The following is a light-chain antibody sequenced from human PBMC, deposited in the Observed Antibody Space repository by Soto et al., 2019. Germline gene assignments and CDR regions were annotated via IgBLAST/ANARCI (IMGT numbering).Light chain of an antibody. CDR3: NSYTSSSTYV. J-gene: IGLJ1*01. Sequence: QSALTQPASVSGSPGQSIAISCTGTSSDVGGYNYVSWYQQQPGKAPQLMIYDVSSRPSGVSNRFSGSKSGNTASLTISGLQAEDEADYYCNSYTSSSTYVFGTGTKGTVL. V-gene: IGLV2-14*01. CDR1: SSDVGGYNY. CDR2: DVS.